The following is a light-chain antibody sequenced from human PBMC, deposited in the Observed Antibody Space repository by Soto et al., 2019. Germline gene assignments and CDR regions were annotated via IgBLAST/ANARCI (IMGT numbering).Light chain of an antibody. CDR1: QSITNS. V-gene: IGKV1-39*01. CDR2: AAS. Sequence: DIQMTQSPSSLSASVGDRVTITCRASQSITNSLNWYQHKPGKAPTLLVYAASSLQSGVPSRFSGSGSGTDFTLTINSLQPEDFATYFCQQGHSMPFTFGPGTKVDIK. CDR3: QQGHSMPFT. J-gene: IGKJ3*01.